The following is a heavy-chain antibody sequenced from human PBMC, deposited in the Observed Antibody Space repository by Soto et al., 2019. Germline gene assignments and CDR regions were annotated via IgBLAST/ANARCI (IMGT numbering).Heavy chain of an antibody. D-gene: IGHD3-22*01. CDR1: GDTFSSYA. Sequence: SVKRSCKASGDTFSSYAISWLRQAPGQGLEWMGGIIPIFGTANYAQKFQGRVTITADKSTSTAYMELSSLRSEDTAVYYCAREKLSYDSSGYYNSYYYYGMDVWGQGTKVTVSS. J-gene: IGHJ6*01. CDR3: AREKLSYDSSGYYNSYYYYGMDV. CDR2: IIPIFGTA. V-gene: IGHV1-69*06.